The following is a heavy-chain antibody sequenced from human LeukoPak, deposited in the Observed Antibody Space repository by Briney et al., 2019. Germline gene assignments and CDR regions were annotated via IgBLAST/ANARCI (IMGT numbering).Heavy chain of an antibody. D-gene: IGHD3-10*01. CDR2: INGDGSTT. Sequence: GGSLRLSCTASGFTFSTYWINWVRQSAGKRLVWGALINGDGSTTTHADSVKGRFTISRDNAKNTAYLQMNSLRDEDTAVYFCARDYAGSPDYWGQGTLVTVSA. V-gene: IGHV3-74*03. J-gene: IGHJ4*02. CDR1: GFTFSTYW. CDR3: ARDYAGSPDY.